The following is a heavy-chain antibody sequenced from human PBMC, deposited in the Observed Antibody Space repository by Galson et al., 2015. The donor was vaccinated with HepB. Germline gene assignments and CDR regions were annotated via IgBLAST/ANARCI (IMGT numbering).Heavy chain of an antibody. J-gene: IGHJ6*02. CDR3: AKDRAISGGMDV. V-gene: IGHV3-30*18. CDR1: GFTFSSYG. CDR2: ISYDGSNK. Sequence: SLRLSCAASGFTFSSYGMHWVRQAPGKRLEWVAVISYDGSNKYYADSVKGRFTISRDNSKNTLYLQMNSLRAEDTAVYYCAKDRAISGGMDVWGQGTTVTVSS. D-gene: IGHD3-9*01.